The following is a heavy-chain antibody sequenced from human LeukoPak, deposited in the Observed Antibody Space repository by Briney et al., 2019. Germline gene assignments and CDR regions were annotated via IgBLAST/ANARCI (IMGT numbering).Heavy chain of an antibody. J-gene: IGHJ4*02. CDR1: GGSISSYY. Sequence: SETLSLTCTVSGGSISSYYWSWIRQPPGKGLEWIGYIYYSGSTNYSPSLKSRVTISVDTSKNQFSLKLSSVTAADTAVYYCARDPPVGARPLDYWGQGTLVTVSS. CDR3: ARDPPVGARPLDY. D-gene: IGHD1-26*01. V-gene: IGHV4-59*01. CDR2: IYYSGST.